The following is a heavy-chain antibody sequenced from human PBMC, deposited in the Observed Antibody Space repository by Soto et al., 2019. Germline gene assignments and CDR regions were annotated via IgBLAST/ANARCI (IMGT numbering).Heavy chain of an antibody. J-gene: IGHJ6*02. CDR2: INPNSGGT. D-gene: IGHD3-3*01. CDR1: ADTFTSYY. Sequence: ASEKVSCKAPADTFTSYYIHWVRQAPGHGLEWVGWINPNSGGTNYAQKFQGWVTMTRDTSISTAYMELSRLRSDDTAVYYCARSLRVLDPRGMGMDVWGQGTTVTVSS. V-gene: IGHV1-2*04. CDR3: ARSLRVLDPRGMGMDV.